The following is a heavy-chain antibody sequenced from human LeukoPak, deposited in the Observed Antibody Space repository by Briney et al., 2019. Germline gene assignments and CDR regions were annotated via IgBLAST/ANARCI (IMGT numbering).Heavy chain of an antibody. CDR1: GGSISSYY. CDR2: IYTSGST. CDR3: AGGDDIVVVVAATVGGFDI. D-gene: IGHD2-15*01. J-gene: IGHJ3*02. V-gene: IGHV4-4*07. Sequence: SETLSLTCTVSGGSISSYYWSWIRQPAGKGLEWSGRIYTSGSTNYNPSLKSRVTMSVDTSKNQFSLKLSSVTAADTAVYYCAGGDDIVVVVAATVGGFDIWGQGTMVTVSS.